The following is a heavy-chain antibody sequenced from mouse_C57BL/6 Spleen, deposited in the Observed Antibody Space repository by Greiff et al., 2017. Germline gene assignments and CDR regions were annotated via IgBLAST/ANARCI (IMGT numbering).Heavy chain of an antibody. CDR1: GYTFTSYW. CDR2: IDPSDSYT. V-gene: IGHV1-50*01. J-gene: IGHJ2*01. Sequence: QVQLQQPGAELVKPGASVKLSCKASGYTFTSYWMQWVKQRPGQGLEWIGEIDPSDSYTNYNQKFKGKATLTVDTSSSTAYMQLSSLPSEDSAVYYCARSEGRGDYFDYWGQGTTLTVSS. D-gene: IGHD1-1*01. CDR3: ARSEGRGDYFDY.